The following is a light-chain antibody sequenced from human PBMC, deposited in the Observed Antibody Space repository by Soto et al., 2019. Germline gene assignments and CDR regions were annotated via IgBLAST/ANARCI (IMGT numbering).Light chain of an antibody. Sequence: DIEMTQSPSSVSVSLGERATLSCRASQSVSSDLTWYHQKPGQAPKLLIYGASSRDTGIPARFSGSGSGTEFTLTINSLQSEDFAVYYCQQYNNWPRTFGQGTKVDIK. V-gene: IGKV3-15*01. CDR2: GAS. CDR3: QQYNNWPRT. CDR1: QSVSSD. J-gene: IGKJ1*01.